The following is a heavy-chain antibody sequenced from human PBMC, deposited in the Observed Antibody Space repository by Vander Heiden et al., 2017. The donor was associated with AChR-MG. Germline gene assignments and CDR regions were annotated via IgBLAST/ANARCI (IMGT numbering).Heavy chain of an antibody. CDR3: ARAPGGFGELLSRT. CDR2: IIPIFGTA. J-gene: IGHJ5*02. CDR1: VGTFVSYA. Sequence: QVQLVQSGAEVKKPGSSVEVSCKASVGTFVSYAISWVRQAPGQGLEWMGGIIPIFGTANYEQKFQGRVTITADESTSTAYMKLSSLRSEDTAVYYCARAPGGFGELLSRTWGQGTLVTVSS. D-gene: IGHD3-10*01. V-gene: IGHV1-69*01.